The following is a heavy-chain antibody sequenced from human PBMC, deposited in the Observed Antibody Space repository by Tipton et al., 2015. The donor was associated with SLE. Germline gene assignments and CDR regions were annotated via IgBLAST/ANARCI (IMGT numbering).Heavy chain of an antibody. D-gene: IGHD2-2*02. CDR1: GGSINRGGYY. J-gene: IGHJ6*03. CDR2: LYTSGTI. V-gene: IGHV4-61*02. CDR3: ARGAKGYCSSTSCYTYYYYYMDV. Sequence: TLSLTCIVSGGSINRGGYYWTWIRQPAGRGLEWIGRLYTSGTIDYNPVFKSRVTISEDTSRNQFSLKLSSVTAADTAVYYCARGAKGYCSSTSCYTYYYYYMDVWGKGTTVTVSS.